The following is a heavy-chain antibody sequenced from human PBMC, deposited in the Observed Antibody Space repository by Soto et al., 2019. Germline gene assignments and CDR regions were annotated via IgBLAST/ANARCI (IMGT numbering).Heavy chain of an antibody. J-gene: IGHJ3*02. Sequence: GGSLRLSCAASGFTFDDYAMHWARQAPGKGLEWVSGISWNSGSIGYADSVKGRFTISRDNAKNSLYLQMNSLRAEDTALYYCAKDISPRGSGYYDAFDIWGQGTMVTVSS. D-gene: IGHD3-22*01. CDR1: GFTFDDYA. CDR3: AKDISPRGSGYYDAFDI. V-gene: IGHV3-9*01. CDR2: ISWNSGSI.